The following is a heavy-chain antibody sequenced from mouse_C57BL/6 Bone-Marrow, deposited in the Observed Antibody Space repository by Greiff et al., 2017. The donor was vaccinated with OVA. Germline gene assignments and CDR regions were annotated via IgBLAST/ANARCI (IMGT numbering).Heavy chain of an antibody. CDR1: GFTFSDYY. D-gene: IGHD1-1*01. V-gene: IGHV5-16*01. J-gene: IGHJ1*03. CDR3: ARGFFTTAFDV. Sequence: EVMLVESEGGLVQPGSSMKLSCTASGFTFSDYYMAWVRQVPEKGLEWVANINYDGSSTYYLDSLKSRFIISRDNAKNILYLQMSSLKSEDTATYYCARGFFTTAFDVWGTGTTVTVSS. CDR2: INYDGSST.